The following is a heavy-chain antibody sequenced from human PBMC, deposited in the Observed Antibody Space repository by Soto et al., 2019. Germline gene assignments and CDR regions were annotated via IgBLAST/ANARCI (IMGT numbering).Heavy chain of an antibody. CDR1: GFSFSTYA. CDR2: ISGSGGRT. V-gene: IGHV3-23*01. J-gene: IGHJ4*02. Sequence: GGSLRLSCAASGFSFSTYAMSWVRQAPGKGLEWVSGISGSGGRTYYADSVKGRFTISRDNSKNTLYLQMNSLRAEDTAVHYCAKDDGSSWYVDYWGQGTLVTVSS. D-gene: IGHD6-13*01. CDR3: AKDDGSSWYVDY.